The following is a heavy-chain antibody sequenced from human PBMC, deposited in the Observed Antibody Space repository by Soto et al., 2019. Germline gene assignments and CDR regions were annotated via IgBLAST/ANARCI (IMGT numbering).Heavy chain of an antibody. Sequence: PSETLSLTCAVYGGSFSGYYWSWIRQPPGKGLEWIGEINHSGSTNYSPSLKSRVTISVDTSKNQFSLKLSSVTAADTAVYYCATNTGYSKGWFDPWGQGTLVTVSS. CDR1: GGSFSGYY. V-gene: IGHV4-34*01. D-gene: IGHD6-13*01. J-gene: IGHJ5*02. CDR3: ATNTGYSKGWFDP. CDR2: INHSGST.